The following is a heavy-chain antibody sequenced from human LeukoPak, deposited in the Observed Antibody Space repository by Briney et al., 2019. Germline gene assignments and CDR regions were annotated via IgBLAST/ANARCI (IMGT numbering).Heavy chain of an antibody. D-gene: IGHD2-21*02. CDR1: GGSFSGYY. CDR3: AGGLITAVVVVRTAHLDH. J-gene: IGHJ5*02. V-gene: IGHV4-34*01. Sequence: SETLPETCAVYGGSFSGYYWSGIRQPPGKGLEWIGEINHSGSTKYNPSHEGRVTISVDTYKNQFSLKLSSVTAADTAVYYCAGGLITAVVVVRTAHLDHWGRGTLVTVSS. CDR2: INHSGST.